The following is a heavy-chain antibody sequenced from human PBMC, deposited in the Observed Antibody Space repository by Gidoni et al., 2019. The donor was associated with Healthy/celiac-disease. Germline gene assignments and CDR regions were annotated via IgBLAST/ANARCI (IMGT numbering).Heavy chain of an antibody. CDR2: INHSGST. J-gene: IGHJ6*02. CDR1: GGSFSGSY. Sequence: QVQLQQWGAGLLKPSETLSLTCAVYGGSFSGSYWSWIRQPPGKGLEWIGEINHSGSTNYNPALKSRVTISVDTSKNQFSLKLSSVTAADTAVYYCARVTVAGTGYYYGMDVWGQGTTVTVSS. D-gene: IGHD6-19*01. V-gene: IGHV4-34*01. CDR3: ARVTVAGTGYYYGMDV.